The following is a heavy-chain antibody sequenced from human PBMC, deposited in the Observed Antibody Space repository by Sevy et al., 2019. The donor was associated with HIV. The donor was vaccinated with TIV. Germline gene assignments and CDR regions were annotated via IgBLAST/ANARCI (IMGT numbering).Heavy chain of an antibody. D-gene: IGHD1-20*01. CDR1: GGSISGYY. CDR3: ARSRVITGTFDY. J-gene: IGHJ4*02. V-gene: IGHV4-59*01. CDR2: ISYSGST. Sequence: SETLSLTCTVSGGSISGYYWSWIRQPPGKGLEWIGYISYSGSTNYNPSLKSRVTISVDTSKNEFSLKLSSVTAADTAVYYCARSRVITGTFDYWGQETLVTVSS.